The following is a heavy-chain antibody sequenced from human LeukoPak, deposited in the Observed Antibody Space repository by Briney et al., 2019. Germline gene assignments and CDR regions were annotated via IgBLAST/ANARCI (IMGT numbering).Heavy chain of an antibody. CDR2: INHSGST. J-gene: IGHJ4*02. CDR3: ARYYCPRGSCYHFDY. Sequence: PSETLSLTCAVYGGSFSGYYWSWIRQPPGRGLEWIGEINHSGSTNYNPSLKSRVTISVDTSKNQFSLKLSSVTAADTAVYYCARYYCPRGSCYHFDYWGQGTLVTVSS. D-gene: IGHD2-8*01. CDR1: GGSFSGYY. V-gene: IGHV4-34*01.